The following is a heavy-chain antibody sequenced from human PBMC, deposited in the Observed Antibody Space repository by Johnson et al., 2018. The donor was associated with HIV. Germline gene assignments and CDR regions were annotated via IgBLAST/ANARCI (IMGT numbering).Heavy chain of an antibody. CDR2: IGYAGNDK. J-gene: IGHJ3*02. D-gene: IGHD1-26*01. CDR3: ARVRIGRENAFDI. V-gene: IGHV3-30*04. CDR1: GFTFRSYA. Sequence: QVQLVESGGDVVQPGRSLRLSCAASGFTFRSYAMHWVRQAPGKGLEWVAAIGYAGNDKDYAASVKGRFTISKDNSRNTLYLHLNSLRAVDTAVYYCARVRIGRENAFDIWGQGTMVTVSS.